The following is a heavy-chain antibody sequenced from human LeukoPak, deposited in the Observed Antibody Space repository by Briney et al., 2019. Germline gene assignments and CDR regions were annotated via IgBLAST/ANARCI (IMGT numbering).Heavy chain of an antibody. J-gene: IGHJ6*02. CDR1: GGSISSYD. V-gene: IGHV4-59*08. Sequence: PSETLSLTCTVSGGSISSYDWSWVRQPPGKGLEWIGYIYYSGSTNYNPSLKSRVTISVDTSKNQFSLKLSSVTAADTAVYYCARLSRNYSYTYVMDVWGQGTTVTVSS. CDR2: IYYSGST. D-gene: IGHD4-11*01. CDR3: ARLSRNYSYTYVMDV.